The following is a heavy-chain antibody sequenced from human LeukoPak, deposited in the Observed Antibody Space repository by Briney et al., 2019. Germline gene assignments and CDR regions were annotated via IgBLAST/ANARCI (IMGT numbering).Heavy chain of an antibody. J-gene: IGHJ4*02. CDR1: GLTFSSHA. D-gene: IGHD6-25*01. CDR2: ISGSGGST. V-gene: IGHV3-23*01. Sequence: QAGGSLRLSCAASGLTFSSHAMRWVRQAPGKGLEWVSAISGSGGSTYYADSVKGRFTISRDKSKNPLYLQMNSLRAEDTAVYYCANRRPTFAAALDYWGQGTLVTVSS. CDR3: ANRRPTFAAALDY.